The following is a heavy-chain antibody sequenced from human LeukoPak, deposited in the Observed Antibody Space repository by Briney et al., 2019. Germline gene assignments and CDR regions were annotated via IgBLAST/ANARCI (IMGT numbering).Heavy chain of an antibody. CDR2: INPSGGST. CDR3: ARDTNPGYSGYGGVDY. J-gene: IGHJ4*02. Sequence: ASVTVSCKASGYTFTSYYMHWVRQAPGQGLEWMGIINPSGGSTSYAQKFQGRVTMTRDTSTSTVYMELSSLRSEDTAVYHCARDTNPGYSGYGGVDYWGQGTLVTVSS. D-gene: IGHD5-12*01. V-gene: IGHV1-46*01. CDR1: GYTFTSYY.